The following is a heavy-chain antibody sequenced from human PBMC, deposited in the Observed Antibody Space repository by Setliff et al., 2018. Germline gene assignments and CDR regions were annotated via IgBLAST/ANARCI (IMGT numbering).Heavy chain of an antibody. Sequence: GESLKISCKGSGYTFTNYWIAWVRQMPGKGLEYMGIIYPADSDTTYSPSFKGQVTISADKSISTAYLQWSSLEASDTAVYYCARLTPMADFDYWGQGTLVTVSS. D-gene: IGHD5-18*01. J-gene: IGHJ4*02. CDR3: ARLTPMADFDY. CDR1: GYTFTNYW. CDR2: IYPADSDT. V-gene: IGHV5-51*01.